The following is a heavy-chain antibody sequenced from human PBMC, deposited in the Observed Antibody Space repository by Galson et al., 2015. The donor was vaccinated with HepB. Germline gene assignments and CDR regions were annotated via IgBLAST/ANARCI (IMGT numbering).Heavy chain of an antibody. V-gene: IGHV1-24*01. D-gene: IGHD3-10*01. CDR3: AVLPITMVRGVIDGGYYFDY. CDR1: GYTLTELS. J-gene: IGHJ4*02. Sequence: SVKVSCKVSGYTLTELSMHWVRQAPGKGLEWMGGFDPEDGETIYAQKFQGRVTMTEDTSTDTAYMELSSLRSEDTAVYYCAVLPITMVRGVIDGGYYFDYWGQGTLVTVSS. CDR2: FDPEDGET.